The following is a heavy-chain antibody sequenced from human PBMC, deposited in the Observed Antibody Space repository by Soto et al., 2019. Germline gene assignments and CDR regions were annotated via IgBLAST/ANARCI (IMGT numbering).Heavy chain of an antibody. J-gene: IGHJ6*02. Sequence: SETLSLTCAVYGGSFSGYYWSWIRQPPGKGLEWIGEINHSGSTNYNPSLKSRVTISVDTSKNQFSLKLSSVTAADTAVYYCARSQSGRDGYLRLGYYYYGMDVWGQGTTVTVSS. D-gene: IGHD5-12*01. CDR3: ARSQSGRDGYLRLGYYYYGMDV. CDR1: GGSFSGYY. V-gene: IGHV4-34*01. CDR2: INHSGST.